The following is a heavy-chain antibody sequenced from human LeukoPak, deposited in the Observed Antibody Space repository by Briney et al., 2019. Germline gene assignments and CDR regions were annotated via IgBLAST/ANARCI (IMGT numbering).Heavy chain of an antibody. J-gene: IGHJ2*01. Sequence: GASAKVSCKASGYTFTSYYMHWVRQAPGQGLEWMGIINPSGGSTSYAQKFQGRVTMTRDTSTSTVYMELSSLRSEDTAVYYCARVNILTGPYWYFDLWGRGTLVTVSS. D-gene: IGHD3-9*01. CDR2: INPSGGST. CDR3: ARVNILTGPYWYFDL. V-gene: IGHV1-46*01. CDR1: GYTFTSYY.